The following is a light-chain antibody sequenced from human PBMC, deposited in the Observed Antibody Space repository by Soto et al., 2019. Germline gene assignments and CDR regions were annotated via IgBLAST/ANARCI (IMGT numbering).Light chain of an antibody. CDR3: QQYNSYSYT. CDR2: KAS. Sequence: DIQMTQSPSTLSASVGDRVTITCRASQSISSWLAWYQQKPGKAPKLLIYKASSLESGVPSRFSGSGSGTECTLTSSSVQPDDFATYYCQQYNSYSYTFGQGTKLEIK. V-gene: IGKV1-5*03. CDR1: QSISSW. J-gene: IGKJ2*01.